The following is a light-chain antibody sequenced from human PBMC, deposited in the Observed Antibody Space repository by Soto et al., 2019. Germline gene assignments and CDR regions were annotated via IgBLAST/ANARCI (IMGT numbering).Light chain of an antibody. V-gene: IGKV3D-15*01. CDR1: QSVSIL. Sequence: EIVMTHSPATLSVSPAERDTLSCRASQSVSILLAWYLQIPGQAPRLLIHGASNRATGIPDRFSGSGSGTDFTLTITRLEPEDSAMYYCQQYDTLPRTFGQGTKVDIK. CDR3: QQYDTLPRT. J-gene: IGKJ1*01. CDR2: GAS.